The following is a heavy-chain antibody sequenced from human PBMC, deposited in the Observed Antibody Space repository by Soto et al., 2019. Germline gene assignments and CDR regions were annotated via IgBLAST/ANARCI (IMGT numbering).Heavy chain of an antibody. J-gene: IGHJ4*02. Sequence: EVQPVESGGGLVKPGGSLRLSCAASGFTFSSNSMIWVRQAPGKGLEWVSYIDSTSMHIYYADSVKGRFTITRDNAKKSVYLQMTSLRAEDTAVYYCARLVGAYQHYIDYWGQGTLVTVSS. CDR1: GFTFSSNS. CDR2: IDSTSMHI. D-gene: IGHD1-26*01. CDR3: ARLVGAYQHYIDY. V-gene: IGHV3-21*02.